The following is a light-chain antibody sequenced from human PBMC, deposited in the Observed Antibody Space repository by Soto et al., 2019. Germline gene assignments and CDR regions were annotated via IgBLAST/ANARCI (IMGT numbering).Light chain of an antibody. CDR3: QQYNSHSNT. CDR1: QNINSW. CDR2: KAS. J-gene: IGKJ4*01. V-gene: IGKV1-5*03. Sequence: DIQMTQSPSTLSTSVGDRVTITCRASQNINSWLAWFQQKPGKAPKLLIYKASNLESGVPSRFSGSGSGTAFTLTISSLQTADFGTYYCQQYNSHSNTFGGGTKVEIK.